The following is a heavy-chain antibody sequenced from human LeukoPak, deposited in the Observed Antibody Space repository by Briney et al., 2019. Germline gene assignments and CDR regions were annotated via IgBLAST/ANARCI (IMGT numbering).Heavy chain of an antibody. J-gene: IGHJ5*02. V-gene: IGHV4-59*10. CDR1: GGSFSGYY. D-gene: IGHD3-3*01. CDR2: IYTSGST. Sequence: SETLSLTCAVYGGSFSGYYWSWIRQPAGKGLEWIGRIYTSGSTNYNPSLKSRVTISVDTSKNQFSLKLSSVTAADTTVYYCAMGGITIFGVASPFDPWGQGTLVTVSS. CDR3: AMGGITIFGVASPFDP.